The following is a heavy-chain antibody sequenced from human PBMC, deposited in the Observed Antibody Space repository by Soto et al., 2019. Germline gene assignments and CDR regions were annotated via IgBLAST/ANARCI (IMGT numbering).Heavy chain of an antibody. CDR3: ARDGYCTNGVCYTNYYYYYMDV. V-gene: IGHV3-30*07. J-gene: IGHJ6*03. Sequence: GGVLRLSCAPSGFIFSSHAIHWVRPAPGKGVEWGAVIWYDGSNKYYADSVKGRFTISRDNSKNTLYLQMNSLRAEDTAVYYCARDGYCTNGVCYTNYYYYYMDVWGKGTTVTVSS. D-gene: IGHD2-8*01. CDR1: GFIFSSHA. CDR2: IWYDGSNK.